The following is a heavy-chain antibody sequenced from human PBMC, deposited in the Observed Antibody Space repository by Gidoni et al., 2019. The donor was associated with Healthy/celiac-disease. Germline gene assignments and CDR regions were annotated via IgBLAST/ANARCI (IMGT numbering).Heavy chain of an antibody. CDR3: AKGERFLEWLSYGMDV. V-gene: IGHV3-9*01. CDR2: ISWNSGSI. Sequence: EVQLVESGGGLVQPGRSLRLSCAASGFTFDDYAMHWVRQAPGKGLEWVSGISWNSGSIGYADSVKGRFTISRDNAKNSLYLQMNSLRAEDTALYYCAKGERFLEWLSYGMDVWGQGTTVTVSS. J-gene: IGHJ6*02. CDR1: GFTFDDYA. D-gene: IGHD3-3*01.